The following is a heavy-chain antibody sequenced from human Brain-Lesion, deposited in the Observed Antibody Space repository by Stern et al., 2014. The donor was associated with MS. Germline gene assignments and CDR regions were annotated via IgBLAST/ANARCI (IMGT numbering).Heavy chain of an antibody. Sequence: LPLQESGPGLVKPSETPSLTCTVSGGSITSSRYYWGWIRQPPGRGLEYIGTVYYTGSTFHDPSPKSRVTLSVDTSKNQSAPTLTSVTAADTAVYYCVRPDIMGTIWNWGQGTLVTVSS. CDR3: VRPDIMGTIWN. J-gene: IGHJ4*02. V-gene: IGHV4-39*01. CDR2: VYYTGST. D-gene: IGHD1-26*01. CDR1: GGSITSSRYY.